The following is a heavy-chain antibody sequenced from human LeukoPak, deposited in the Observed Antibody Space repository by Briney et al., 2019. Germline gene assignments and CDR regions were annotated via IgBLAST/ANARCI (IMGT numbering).Heavy chain of an antibody. CDR3: ARDYLQGFDP. CDR1: GFTFSSYA. V-gene: IGHV3-30*04. J-gene: IGHJ5*02. Sequence: GGSLRLSCAASGFTFSSYAMHWVRQAPGKGLEWVAVISYDGSNKYYADSVKGRFTISRDNSKYTLYLQMNSLRAEDTAVYYCARDYLQGFDPWGQGTLVTVSS. CDR2: ISYDGSNK.